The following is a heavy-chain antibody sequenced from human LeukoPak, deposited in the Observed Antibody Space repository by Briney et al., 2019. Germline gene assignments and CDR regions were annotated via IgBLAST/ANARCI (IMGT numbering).Heavy chain of an antibody. CDR2: ISSTSSTI. V-gene: IGHV3-48*02. Sequence: AGGSLRLSCAASGFTFSSYILNWVRQAPGKGLEWVSYISSTSSTIYYADPVRGRFTISRDNAKDSLYLQMNSLRDEDTAVYFCARAVGPYDYWGQGTLVTVSS. CDR1: GFTFSSYI. J-gene: IGHJ4*02. D-gene: IGHD3-10*01. CDR3: ARAVGPYDY.